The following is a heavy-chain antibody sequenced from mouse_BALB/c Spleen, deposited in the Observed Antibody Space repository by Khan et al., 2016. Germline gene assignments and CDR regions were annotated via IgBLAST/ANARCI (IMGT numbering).Heavy chain of an antibody. CDR1: GYSITSDYA. CDR3: ATYGNDGYAMDY. Sequence: EVQLQESGPGLVKPSQSLSLTCTVTGYSITSDYAWNWIRQFPGNKLEWMGYISYSGSTSYNPSLKSRISITRDTSKNQFFLQLNSVTTEDTATYYCATYGNDGYAMDYWGQGTSVTVSS. D-gene: IGHD2-2*01. V-gene: IGHV3-2*02. J-gene: IGHJ4*01. CDR2: ISYSGST.